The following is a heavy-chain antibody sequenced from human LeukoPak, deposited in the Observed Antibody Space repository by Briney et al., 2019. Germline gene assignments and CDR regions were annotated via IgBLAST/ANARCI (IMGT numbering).Heavy chain of an antibody. CDR3: AREDGCSSTSCYFGVFNWFDP. D-gene: IGHD2-2*01. CDR2: IIPILGIA. CDR1: GGTFSSYA. Sequence: SVKVSCKASGGTFSSYAISWVRQAPGQGLEWMGRIIPILGIANYAQKFQGRVTITADKSTSTAYMELSSLRSEDTAVYYCAREDGCSSTSCYFGVFNWFDPWGQGTLVTVSS. V-gene: IGHV1-69*04. J-gene: IGHJ5*02.